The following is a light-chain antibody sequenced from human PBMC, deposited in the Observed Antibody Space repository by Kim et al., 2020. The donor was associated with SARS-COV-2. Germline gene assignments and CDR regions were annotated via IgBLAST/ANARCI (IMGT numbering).Light chain of an antibody. V-gene: IGLV3-19*01. J-gene: IGLJ2*01. CDR1: SLRSYY. CDR3: NSRDSNDNVV. Sequence: SSELTQDPAVSVALGQTVRITCQGVSLRSYYATWYQQKPGQAPIVVIYGKNNRPSGIPDRFSGSSSGNTASLTITGTQAGDEADYYCNSRDSNDNVVFGGGTQLTVL. CDR2: GKN.